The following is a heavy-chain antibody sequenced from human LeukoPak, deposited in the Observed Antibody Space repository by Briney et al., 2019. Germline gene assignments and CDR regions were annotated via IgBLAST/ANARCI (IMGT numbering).Heavy chain of an antibody. CDR3: ARGVSGTFDC. CDR2: IIPIFGTA. V-gene: IGHV1-69*05. D-gene: IGHD1-26*01. J-gene: IGHJ4*02. Sequence: RASVKVSCKASGGTFSSYAISWVRQAPGQGLEWMGGIIPIFGTANYAQKFQGRVTITTDESTSTAYMELSSLRSEDTAVYYCARGVSGTFDCWGQGTLVTVSS. CDR1: GGTFSSYA.